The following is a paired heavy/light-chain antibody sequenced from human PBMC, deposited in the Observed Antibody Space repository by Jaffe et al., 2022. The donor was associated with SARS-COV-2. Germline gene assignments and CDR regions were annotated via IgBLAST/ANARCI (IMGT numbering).Light chain of an antibody. CDR2: EVS. J-gene: IGLJ2*01. V-gene: IGLV2-8*01. CDR1: SSDVGGYNY. CDR3: SSYGGSNNVV. Sequence: QSALTQPPSASGSPGQSVTISCTGTSSDVGGYNYVSWYQQHPGKAPKLMIYEVSKRPSGVPDRFSGSKSGNTASLTVSGLQAEDEADYYCSSYGGSNNVVFGGGTKLTVL.
Heavy chain of an antibody. D-gene: IGHD6-6*01. CDR3: ARGFYSGSYYWYFDL. CDR1: GFTFSNYD. Sequence: EVQLVESGGGLVQPGGSLRLSCAASGFTFSNYDMHWVRQATGKGLEWVSAIGTGGDAYYPGSVKGRFTISRENARNSLYLQMNSLRAGDTAVYYCARGFYSGSYYWYFDLWGRGTLVTVSS. CDR2: IGTGGDA. J-gene: IGHJ2*01. V-gene: IGHV3-13*01.